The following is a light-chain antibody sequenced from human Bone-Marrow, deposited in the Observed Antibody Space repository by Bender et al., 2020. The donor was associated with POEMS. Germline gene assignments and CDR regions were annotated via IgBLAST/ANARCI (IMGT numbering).Light chain of an antibody. V-gene: IGLV2-11*01. CDR1: SSDVSAYDF. J-gene: IGLJ3*02. CDR2: DVT. Sequence: QSALTQPPSASGSPGQSVTISCTGTSSDVSAYDFVSWYQQYPGTVPKLMIYDVTYRPSGVPARFSGSKSGDTASLTISGLQTEDESDYYCSSYAGRYSWVFGGGTKLTVL. CDR3: SSYAGRYSWV.